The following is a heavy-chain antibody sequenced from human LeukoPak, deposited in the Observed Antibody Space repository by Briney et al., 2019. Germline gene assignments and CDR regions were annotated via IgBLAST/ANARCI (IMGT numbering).Heavy chain of an antibody. Sequence: SETLSLTCTVSGYSISSGYYWGWIRQPPGKGLEWIGSIYHSGSTYYNPSLKSRVTISVDTSKNQFSLKLSSVTAADTAVYYCARGPTVTSFDYWGQGTLVTVSS. CDR1: GYSISSGYY. CDR3: ARGPTVTSFDY. J-gene: IGHJ4*02. CDR2: IYHSGST. D-gene: IGHD4-17*01. V-gene: IGHV4-38-2*02.